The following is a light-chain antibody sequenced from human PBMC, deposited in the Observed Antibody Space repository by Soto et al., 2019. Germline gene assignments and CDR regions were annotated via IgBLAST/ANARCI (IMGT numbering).Light chain of an antibody. CDR3: QPYYTTRWT. CDR2: WAY. J-gene: IGKJ1*01. V-gene: IGKV4-1*01. CDR1: QSFVYSSNNKNS. Sequence: DIVMTQSPDSLAVSLGEMATISCKSSQSFVYSSNNKNSVAWYQQKPGQPPQLLIYWAYTRESGVTDRFSGSESGTDFTLTISSLQAEDVAVYYCQPYYTTRWTVGQGTKVEIK.